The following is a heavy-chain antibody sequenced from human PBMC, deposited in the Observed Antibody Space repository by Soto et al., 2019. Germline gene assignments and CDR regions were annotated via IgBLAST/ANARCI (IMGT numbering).Heavy chain of an antibody. V-gene: IGHV3-23*01. CDR1: GFTFSSYA. D-gene: IGHD6-13*01. Sequence: EVQLLESGGGLVQPGGSLRLSCAASGFTFSSYAMSWVRQAPGKGLEWVSAISGSGGSTYYADSVKGRFAISRDNSKNTLYLQMNSLRAEDTAVYYCAKDRYSSSWFDYWGQGTLVTVSS. CDR2: ISGSGGST. CDR3: AKDRYSSSWFDY. J-gene: IGHJ4*02.